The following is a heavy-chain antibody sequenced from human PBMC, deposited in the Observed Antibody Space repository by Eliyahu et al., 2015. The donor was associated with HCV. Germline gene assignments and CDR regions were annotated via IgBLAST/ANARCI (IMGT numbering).Heavy chain of an antibody. V-gene: IGHV4-59*12. CDR2: IYYSGST. CDR1: GGSISSYS. CDR3: ARLRQRTRGPHYYYGMDV. Sequence: QVQLQESGPGLVKPSETLSLTCTVSGGSISSYSWSWIRQPPGKGLEWIGYIYYSGSTNYNPSLKSRVTISVDTSKNQFSLKLSSVTAADTAVYYCARLRQRTRGPHYYYGMDVWGQGTTVTVSS. D-gene: IGHD3-10*01. J-gene: IGHJ6*02.